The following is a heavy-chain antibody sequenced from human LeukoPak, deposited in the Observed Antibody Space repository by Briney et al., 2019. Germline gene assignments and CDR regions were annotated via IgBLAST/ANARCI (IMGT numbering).Heavy chain of an antibody. CDR1: GYTFPGHH. CDR2: INPNSGGT. Sequence: ASVKVSCTASGYTFPGHHIHWVRQAPGQGLEWMGRINPNSGGTKYAQKFQGRVTMTRDTSITTAYMELSRLRSDDTAVYYCARDAGSNNCENWGQGTLVTVSS. CDR3: ARDAGSNNCEN. J-gene: IGHJ4*02. D-gene: IGHD2-2*01. V-gene: IGHV1-2*06.